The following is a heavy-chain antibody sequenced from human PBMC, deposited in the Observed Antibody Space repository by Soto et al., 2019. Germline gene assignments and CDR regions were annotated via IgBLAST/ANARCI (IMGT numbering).Heavy chain of an antibody. V-gene: IGHV3-33*08. J-gene: IGHJ4*02. D-gene: IGHD2-15*01. Sequence: PGGYRRLSCAASGFTFSRYGMHWVRQAPGKGLEWVAVIWYDGRNKYYADSVKGRFTISRDNSKNTLYVQMNSLRVEDTAVYYCATGDGFGGNPAQYWGQGTLVTVSS. CDR3: ATGDGFGGNPAQY. CDR1: GFTFSRYG. CDR2: IWYDGRNK.